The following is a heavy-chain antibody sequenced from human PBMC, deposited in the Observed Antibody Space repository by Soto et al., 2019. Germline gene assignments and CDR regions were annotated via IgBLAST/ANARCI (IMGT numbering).Heavy chain of an antibody. V-gene: IGHV4-4*07. D-gene: IGHD6-19*01. J-gene: IGHJ5*02. CDR3: ARDPVAGTNSETNWFDP. CDR1: GGSISSYY. Sequence: PSETLSLTCTVSGGSISSYYWSWIRQPAGKGLEWIGRIYISGSTNYNPSLKSRVTMSVDTSKNQFSLKLSSVTAADTAVYYCARDPVAGTNSETNWFDPWGQGTLVTVSS. CDR2: IYISGST.